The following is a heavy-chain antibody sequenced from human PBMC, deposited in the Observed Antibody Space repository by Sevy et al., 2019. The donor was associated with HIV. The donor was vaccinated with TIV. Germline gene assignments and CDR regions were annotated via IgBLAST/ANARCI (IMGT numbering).Heavy chain of an antibody. V-gene: IGHV3-23*01. D-gene: IGHD3-10*01. CDR3: ATLRGGLYGSGYFQN. J-gene: IGHJ1*01. CDR2: ISSSGGST. Sequence: GGSLRLSCAASGLTFSAYAMSWVRQAPGKGLEWVSGISSSGGSTYYEDSVKGRFSISRDTSKNTLYLQMNSLRAEDTAVYYCATLRGGLYGSGYFQNWGQGTQVTVSS. CDR1: GLTFSAYA.